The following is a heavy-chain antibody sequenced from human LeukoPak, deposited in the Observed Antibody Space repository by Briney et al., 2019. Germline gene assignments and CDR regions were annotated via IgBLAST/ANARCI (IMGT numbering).Heavy chain of an antibody. Sequence: PGGSLRLSCAASGFTFSGYSMSWVRQAPGKGLEWVSSISTTSSYMYYADSVKGRFTIPRDNAKNSLWLQMDSLRAEDTAVYYCARGSLLWFGELPFDPWGQGTLVTVSS. CDR2: ISTTSSYM. CDR1: GFTFSGYS. CDR3: ARGSLLWFGELPFDP. D-gene: IGHD3-10*01. V-gene: IGHV3-21*01. J-gene: IGHJ5*02.